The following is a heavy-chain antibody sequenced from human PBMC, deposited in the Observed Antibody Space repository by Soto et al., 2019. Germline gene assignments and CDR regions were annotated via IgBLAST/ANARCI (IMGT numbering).Heavy chain of an antibody. CDR2: ISGSADST. V-gene: IGHV3-23*01. D-gene: IGHD2-8*01. J-gene: IGHJ6*02. CDR3: AKTRGAMIYAISGYGMDV. Sequence: EVQLLESGGGFIHPGGSLRLSCAASGFSFSSFAMNWVRQAPGKGLEWVSIISGSADSTFYADSVQGRFTISRDNSKSTLYLQINSLRAEDTDVYYCAKTRGAMIYAISGYGMDVWGQGTTVTVSS. CDR1: GFSFSSFA.